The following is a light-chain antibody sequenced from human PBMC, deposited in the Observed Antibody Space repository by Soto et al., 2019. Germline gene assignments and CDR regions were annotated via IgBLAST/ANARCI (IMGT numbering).Light chain of an antibody. J-gene: IGKJ4*01. CDR3: QQYNNWLPRT. V-gene: IGKV3-15*01. CDR1: QSVSSN. Sequence: EIVMTQSPATLSVSPGERATLSCRASQSVSSNLAWYQQKPGQAPRLLVYGASTRATGIPARFSGSGSGTEFTLTISSLQSEDFAVYYCQQYNNWLPRTFGGGTKLEIK. CDR2: GAS.